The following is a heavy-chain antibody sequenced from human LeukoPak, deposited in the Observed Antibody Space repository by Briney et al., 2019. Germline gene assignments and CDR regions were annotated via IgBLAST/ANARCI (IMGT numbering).Heavy chain of an antibody. CDR1: GGTFSSYA. CDR2: IIPIFGTA. D-gene: IGHD6-13*01. Sequence: ASVKVSCKASGGTFSSYAISWVRQAPGQGLEWMGGIIPIFGTANYAQKFQGRVTITADESTSTAYMELSSLRSEDTAVYYCARVVRDYYYMDVWGKGTTVTVSS. J-gene: IGHJ6*03. V-gene: IGHV1-69*13. CDR3: ARVVRDYYYMDV.